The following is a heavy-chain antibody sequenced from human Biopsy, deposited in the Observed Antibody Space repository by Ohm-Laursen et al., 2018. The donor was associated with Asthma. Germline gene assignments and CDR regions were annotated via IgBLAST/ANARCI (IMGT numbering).Heavy chain of an antibody. J-gene: IGHJ6*02. D-gene: IGHD3-10*01. CDR3: ARDVVWFREVGGMDV. Sequence: RSLRLSCAASGFSFGSFGMHWVRQVPGKGPEWVALISFDGRYEYYADSVKGRFTISRDNPMKRLYLQMSSLTAEDTAVYYCARDVVWFREVGGMDVWGQGTTVTVSS. CDR1: GFSFGSFG. V-gene: IGHV3-30*03. CDR2: ISFDGRYE.